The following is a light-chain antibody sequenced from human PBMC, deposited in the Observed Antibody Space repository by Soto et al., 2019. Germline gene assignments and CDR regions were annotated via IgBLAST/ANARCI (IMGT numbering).Light chain of an antibody. Sequence: EIVLTQSPGTLSLSPGERATLSCSARSCVSSYLAWYQQKPGQAPRLLIYRTSIRATGIPDRFSGSGSGTDFTLTISRLEPEDFAVYWCQQYDSSPRTFGHGTKVDIK. J-gene: IGKJ1*01. V-gene: IGKV3-20*01. CDR1: RSCVSSY. CDR3: QQYDSSPRT. CDR2: RTS.